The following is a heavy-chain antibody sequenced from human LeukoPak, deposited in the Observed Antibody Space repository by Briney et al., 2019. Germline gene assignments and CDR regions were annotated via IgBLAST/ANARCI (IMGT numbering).Heavy chain of an antibody. CDR1: GGSISSYY. CDR3: ARNRRGFIAAAGRGVLENSFDY. V-gene: IGHV4-4*07. D-gene: IGHD6-13*01. CDR2: IYTSGST. Sequence: PSETLSLTCTVSGGSISSYYWSWIRQPAGKGLEWIGRIYTSGSTNYNPSLKSRVTMSVDTSKNQFSLKLSSVTAADTAVYYCARNRRGFIAAAGRGVLENSFDYWGQGTLATVSS. J-gene: IGHJ4*02.